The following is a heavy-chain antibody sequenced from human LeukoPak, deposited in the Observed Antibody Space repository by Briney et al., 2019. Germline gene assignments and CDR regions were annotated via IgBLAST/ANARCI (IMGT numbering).Heavy chain of an antibody. CDR3: ARGPTDMDFDY. J-gene: IGHJ4*02. Sequence: GASVKVSCKASGYTFTKSDYMHWVRQAPGQGLEWMGIINPSDGTTFYAQKFQGRATMTRDTSTNTVYMELSSLRSEDTAVFYCARGPTDMDFDYWGQGSLVTVSS. CDR2: INPSDGTT. CDR1: GYTFTKSDY. V-gene: IGHV1-46*01.